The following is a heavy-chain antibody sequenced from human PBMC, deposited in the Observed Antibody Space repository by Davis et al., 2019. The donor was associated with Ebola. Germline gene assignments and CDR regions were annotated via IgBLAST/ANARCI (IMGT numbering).Heavy chain of an antibody. V-gene: IGHV1-8*02. CDR1: GYTFTSYG. D-gene: IGHD2-15*01. J-gene: IGHJ6*02. Sequence: ASVKVSCKASGYTFTSYGISWVRQATGQGLEWMGWMNPNSGNTGYAQKFQGRVTMTRNTSISTAYMELSSLRSEDTAVYYCARRIVYYYGMDVWGQGTTVTVSS. CDR3: ARRIVYYYGMDV. CDR2: MNPNSGNT.